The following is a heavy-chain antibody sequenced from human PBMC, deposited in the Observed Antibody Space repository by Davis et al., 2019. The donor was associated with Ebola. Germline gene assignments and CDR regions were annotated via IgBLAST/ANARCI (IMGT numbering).Heavy chain of an antibody. D-gene: IGHD6-13*01. J-gene: IGHJ4*02. Sequence: AASVKVSCKASGYTFTSYAMHWVRQAPGQRLEWMGWINAGNGNTKYSQKFQGRVTITRDTSTSTAYMELRSLRSDDTAVYYCARAYSSSWYLFDYWGQGTLVTVSS. CDR2: INAGNGNT. CDR3: ARAYSSSWYLFDY. V-gene: IGHV1-3*01. CDR1: GYTFTSYA.